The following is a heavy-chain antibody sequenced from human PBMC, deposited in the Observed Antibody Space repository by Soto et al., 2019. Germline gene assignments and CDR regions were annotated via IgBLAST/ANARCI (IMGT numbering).Heavy chain of an antibody. V-gene: IGHV5-10-1*01. D-gene: IGHD6-19*01. CDR1: GYSFASYW. Sequence: EVQLVQSGAEVKKPGESLRISCKGSGYSFASYWITWVRQMPGKGLEWMGRINPSDSYTNYSPSFQGHVTISADKSISTADLQWSSLKASDTAMYYCARRDGYSSGWYDNWFDPWGQGTLVTVSS. CDR2: INPSDSYT. CDR3: ARRDGYSSGWYDNWFDP. J-gene: IGHJ5*02.